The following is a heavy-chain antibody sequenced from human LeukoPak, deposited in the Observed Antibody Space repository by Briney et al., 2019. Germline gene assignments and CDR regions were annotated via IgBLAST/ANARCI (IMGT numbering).Heavy chain of an antibody. J-gene: IGHJ2*01. Sequence: SVKVSYKASVYTFTHYYMHWVRQAPGQGLEWMGWINPNSCGTNYAQKFQGRVTITRDTSISTAYMELSRLRSDDTAVYYCARVRLHHKLDWYFDLWGRGTLVTVSS. V-gene: IGHV1-2*02. CDR1: VYTFTHYY. CDR3: ARVRLHHKLDWYFDL. D-gene: IGHD5/OR15-5a*01. CDR2: INPNSCGT.